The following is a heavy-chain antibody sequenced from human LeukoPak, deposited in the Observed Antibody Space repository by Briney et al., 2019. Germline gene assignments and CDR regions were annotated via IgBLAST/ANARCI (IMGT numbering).Heavy chain of an antibody. J-gene: IGHJ4*02. Sequence: SETLSLTCAVYGGSFSGYYWSWIRQPPGKGLEWIGKINHSGSTNYNPSLKSRVTISVDTSKNQFSLKLSSVTAADTAVYYCARVSIAAAGRIDYWGQGTLVTVSS. D-gene: IGHD6-13*01. V-gene: IGHV4-34*01. CDR3: ARVSIAAAGRIDY. CDR2: INHSGST. CDR1: GGSFSGYY.